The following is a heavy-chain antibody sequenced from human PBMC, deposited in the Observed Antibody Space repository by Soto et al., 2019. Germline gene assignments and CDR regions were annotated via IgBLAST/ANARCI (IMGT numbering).Heavy chain of an antibody. J-gene: IGHJ4*02. CDR2: ISARGGSS. CDR1: GFSFNSYA. V-gene: IGHV3-23*01. Sequence: EVQLLESGGGLVQPGGSLRLACAASGFSFNSYAMXXXXQAPGKGLEGVSVISARGGSSYFADSVKGRFTISRDNSKXXXXXXXXXXXXXXXXXXXXXXXXXXXSASVDHWGQGTLVLVSS. CDR3: XXXXXXXSASVDH.